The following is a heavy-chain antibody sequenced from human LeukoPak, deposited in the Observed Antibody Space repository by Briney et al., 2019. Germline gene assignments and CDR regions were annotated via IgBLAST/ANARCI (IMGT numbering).Heavy chain of an antibody. J-gene: IGHJ3*02. CDR2: IIPTLGIA. CDR3: ARVYGGSGYAFDI. V-gene: IGHV1-69*02. CDR1: GGTFSSYT. Sequence: SVKVSCKASGGTFSSYTISWVRQAPGQGLEWMGRIIPTLGIANYAQKFQGRVTITADKSTSTAYMELSSLRSEDTAVYYCARVYGGSGYAFDIWGQGTMVTVSS. D-gene: IGHD3-3*01.